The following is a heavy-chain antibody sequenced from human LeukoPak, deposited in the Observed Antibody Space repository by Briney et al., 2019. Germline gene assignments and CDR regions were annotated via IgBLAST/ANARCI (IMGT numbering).Heavy chain of an antibody. V-gene: IGHV4-59*08. D-gene: IGHD4-17*01. CDR2: IYYSGNT. J-gene: IGHJ6*02. CDR1: GGSISSYY. CDR3: ARHSYGDYAGNYVMDV. Sequence: PSETLSLTCTASGGSISSYYWSWIRQPPGKGLEWIGYIYYSGNTNYNPSLKSRVTISVDTSKNQFSLKLSSVTAADTAVYYCARHSYGDYAGNYVMDVWGQGTTVTVSS.